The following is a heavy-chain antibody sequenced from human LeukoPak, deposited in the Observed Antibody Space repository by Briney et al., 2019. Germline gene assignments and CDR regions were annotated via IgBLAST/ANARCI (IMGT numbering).Heavy chain of an antibody. D-gene: IGHD5-12*01. CDR1: GGTFSSYA. J-gene: IGHJ6*02. Sequence: ASVKVSCKASGGTFSSYAISWVRQAPGQGLEWMGRIIPILGIANYAQKFQGRVTITADKSTSTAYMELSSLRSEDTAVYYCAKGDIQDPPSIYYYYYGMDVWGQGTTVTVSS. V-gene: IGHV1-69*04. CDR3: AKGDIQDPPSIYYYYYGMDV. CDR2: IIPILGIA.